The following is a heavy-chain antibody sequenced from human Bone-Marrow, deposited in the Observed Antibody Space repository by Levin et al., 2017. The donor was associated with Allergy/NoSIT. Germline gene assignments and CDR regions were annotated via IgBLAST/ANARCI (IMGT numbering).Heavy chain of an antibody. V-gene: IGHV3-30*03. Sequence: GGSLRLSCVASGFTFSSYFMHWVRQAPGKGLEWVATISYYGDNQHYADSVRGRFTISRDTSKNTLYLQMNSLRAEDTAVYYCARGAGIVGASMDNWFDPWGQGTLVTVSS. J-gene: IGHJ5*02. CDR3: ARGAGIVGASMDNWFDP. CDR1: GFTFSSYF. CDR2: ISYYGDNQ. D-gene: IGHD1-26*01.